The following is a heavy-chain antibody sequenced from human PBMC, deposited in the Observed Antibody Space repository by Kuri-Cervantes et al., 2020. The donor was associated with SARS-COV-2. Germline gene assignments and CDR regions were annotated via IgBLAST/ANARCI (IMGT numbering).Heavy chain of an antibody. Sequence: SETLSLTCAVYGGSFSGYYWSRIRQPPGKGLEWIGEINHSGSTNYNPSLKSRVTISVDTSKNQFSLKLSSVTAADTAVYYCAKLHYDFWSGRYNWFDPWGQGTLVTVSS. V-gene: IGHV4-34*01. D-gene: IGHD3-3*01. J-gene: IGHJ5*02. CDR2: INHSGST. CDR3: AKLHYDFWSGRYNWFDP. CDR1: GGSFSGYY.